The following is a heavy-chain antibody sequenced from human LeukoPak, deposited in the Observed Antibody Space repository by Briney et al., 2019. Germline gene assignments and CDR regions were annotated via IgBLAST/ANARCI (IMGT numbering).Heavy chain of an antibody. CDR2: INHSGST. D-gene: IGHD3-9*01. J-gene: IGHJ4*02. CDR1: GGSFSGYY. CDR3: ARGRHRILTRTYYFDY. Sequence: PSETLSLTCAVYGGSFSGYYWSWIRQPPGKGLEWIGEINHSGSTNYNPSLKSRVTISVDTSKNQFSLKLSSVTAADTAVYYCARGRHRILTRTYYFDYWGQGTLVTVSS. V-gene: IGHV4-34*01.